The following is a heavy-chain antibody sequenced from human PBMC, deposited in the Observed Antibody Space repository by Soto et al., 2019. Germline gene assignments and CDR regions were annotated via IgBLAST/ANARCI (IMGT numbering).Heavy chain of an antibody. V-gene: IGHV3-48*02. Sequence: EVQLVESGGGLVQPGGSLRLSCAASGFTFSSYSMNWIRQAPGKGLEWDSYISSSSSTIYYADSVKGRFTISRDNAKNSLYLQMNSLRDEDTAVYYCARRELGDSSGTFGDYFDYWGQGTLVTVSS. CDR1: GFTFSSYS. J-gene: IGHJ4*02. CDR2: ISSSSSTI. D-gene: IGHD3-22*01. CDR3: ARRELGDSSGTFGDYFDY.